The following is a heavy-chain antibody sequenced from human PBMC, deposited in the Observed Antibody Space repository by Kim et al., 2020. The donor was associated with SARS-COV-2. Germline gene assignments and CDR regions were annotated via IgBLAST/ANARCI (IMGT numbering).Heavy chain of an antibody. CDR3: ARVGYDYVWGSDRDYYYYYGMDV. CDR1: GFTFSDYY. J-gene: IGHJ6*02. CDR2: IISSSSYT. D-gene: IGHD3-16*02. Sequence: GGSLRLSCAASGFTFSDYYMSWIRQAPGKGLEWVSYIISSSSYTNYADSVKGRFTISRDNAKNSLYLQMNSLRAEDTAVYYCARVGYDYVWGSDRDYYYYYGMDVWGQGTTVTGSS. V-gene: IGHV3-11*05.